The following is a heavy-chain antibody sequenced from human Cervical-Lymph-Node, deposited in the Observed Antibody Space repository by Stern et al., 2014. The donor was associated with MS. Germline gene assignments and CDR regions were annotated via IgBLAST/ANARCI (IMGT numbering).Heavy chain of an antibody. CDR3: VRDPPYQQ. CDR2: ISHRSGTT. J-gene: IGHJ1*01. CDR1: GGSITSSNW. V-gene: IGHV4-4*02. Sequence: QVQLQESGPGLVKPSETLSLTCAVSGGSITSSNWWSWVRQPPGKGLEWIGEISHRSGTTHYNPSLRSRVTILLDKSSTQFSLKLISVTAADTAVYFCVRDPPYQQWGQGTLVTVSS.